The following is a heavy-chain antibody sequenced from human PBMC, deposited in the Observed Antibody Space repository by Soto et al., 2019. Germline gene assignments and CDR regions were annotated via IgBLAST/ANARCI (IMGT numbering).Heavy chain of an antibody. V-gene: IGHV1-69*13. Sequence: SVKVSCKAAAYTFTSYDINWVRQATGQDFEWMGGIIPIFGTANYAQKFQGRVTITADESTSTAYMELSSLRSEDTAVYYCAVGYCSGGSCPDYWGQGTLVTVSS. D-gene: IGHD2-15*01. CDR1: AYTFTSYD. CDR2: IIPIFGTA. CDR3: AVGYCSGGSCPDY. J-gene: IGHJ4*02.